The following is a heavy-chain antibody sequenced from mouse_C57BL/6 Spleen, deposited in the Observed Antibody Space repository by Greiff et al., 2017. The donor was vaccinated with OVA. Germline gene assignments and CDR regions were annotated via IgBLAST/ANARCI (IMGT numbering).Heavy chain of an antibody. CDR2: INPSTGGT. Sequence: EVPLQESGPELVKPGASVQISFKASGYSFTGYYMNWLKPIPDTSLSCIGEINPSTGGTTYNQKVKAKATLTVDKSSSTAYMQLKSLTSEDSAVYYCAHYGSSYGFAYWGQGTLVTVSA. V-gene: IGHV1-42*01. CDR3: AHYGSSYGFAY. CDR1: GYSFTGYY. J-gene: IGHJ3*01. D-gene: IGHD1-1*01.